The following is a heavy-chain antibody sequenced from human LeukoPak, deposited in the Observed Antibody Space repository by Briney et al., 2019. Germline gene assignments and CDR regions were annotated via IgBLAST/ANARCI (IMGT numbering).Heavy chain of an antibody. CDR1: GGSFSRYF. J-gene: IGHJ6*03. Sequence: SETLSLTCTVSGGSFSRYFWTRIRQTPGKGLEWIGYIDHSGSTNYSPSLQSRVTISIDTSKNQFSLKLNSVTAADTAVYYCAREYFSANYFFYYMDVWGTGTTVTVSS. CDR3: AREYFSANYFFYYMDV. V-gene: IGHV4-59*01. CDR2: IDHSGST. D-gene: IGHD3-3*01.